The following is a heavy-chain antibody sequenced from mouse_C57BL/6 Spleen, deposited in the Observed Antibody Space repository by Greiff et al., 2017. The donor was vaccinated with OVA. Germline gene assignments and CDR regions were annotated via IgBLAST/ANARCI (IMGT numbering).Heavy chain of an antibody. D-gene: IGHD2-4*01. Sequence: VQLQQSGPELVKPGASVKIPCKASGYTFTDYNMDWVKQSHGKSLEWIGDSNPNNGGTIYNQKFKGKATLTVDKSSSTAYMELRSLTSEDTAVYYCARRGDYEGPWFAYWGRGTLVTVSA. CDR1: GYTFTDYN. CDR3: ARRGDYEGPWFAY. V-gene: IGHV1-18*01. J-gene: IGHJ3*01. CDR2: SNPNNGGT.